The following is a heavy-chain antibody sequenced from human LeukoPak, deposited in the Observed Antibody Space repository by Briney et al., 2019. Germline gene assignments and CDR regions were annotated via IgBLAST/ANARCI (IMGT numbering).Heavy chain of an antibody. Sequence: PGGSLRLSCAASGFTFSSYSMNWVRQAPGKGLEWVSSISSSSSYIYYADSVKGRFTISRDNAKNSLYLQMNSLRAEDTAVYYCTKAYRDGYSYFDYWGQGTLVTVSS. CDR2: ISSSSSYI. J-gene: IGHJ4*02. CDR1: GFTFSSYS. V-gene: IGHV3-21*04. D-gene: IGHD5-24*01. CDR3: TKAYRDGYSYFDY.